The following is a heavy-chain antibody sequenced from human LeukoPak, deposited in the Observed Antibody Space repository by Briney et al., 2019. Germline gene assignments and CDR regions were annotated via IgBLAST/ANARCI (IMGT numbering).Heavy chain of an antibody. J-gene: IGHJ3*02. CDR1: GFTFSGFW. CDR2: ISFDGSDA. D-gene: IGHD6-19*01. CDR3: AKDIGAVAGYAFDI. Sequence: PGGSLRLSCAASGFTFSGFWMHWVRQAPGKGLVWVSCISFDGSDATYADSVKGRFTISRDNAKNTLHLQMDSLTVEDTAVYYCAKDIGAVAGYAFDIWGQGTMVTVSS. V-gene: IGHV3-74*01.